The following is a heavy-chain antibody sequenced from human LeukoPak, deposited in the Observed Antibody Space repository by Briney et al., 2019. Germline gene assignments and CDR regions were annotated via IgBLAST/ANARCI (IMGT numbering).Heavy chain of an antibody. J-gene: IGHJ3*01. Sequence: ASAKVSCKASGHSFNAYYIHWVRQAPGQGLQWMGRIDPNSGDTKYTQKFQGRVSMTRDTSISTAYMELSRLTSDDTAVYYCATFTAPRNAFDLWGQGTMVTVSS. D-gene: IGHD3-16*01. V-gene: IGHV1-2*06. CDR1: GHSFNAYY. CDR3: ATFTAPRNAFDL. CDR2: IDPNSGDT.